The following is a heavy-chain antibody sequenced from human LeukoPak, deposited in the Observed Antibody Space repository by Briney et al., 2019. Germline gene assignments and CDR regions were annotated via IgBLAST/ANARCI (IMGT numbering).Heavy chain of an antibody. J-gene: IGHJ3*02. D-gene: IGHD6-19*01. V-gene: IGHV4-39*07. Sequence: SSETLSLTCTVSGGSISSSSYYWGWIRQPPGKGLEWIGSIYYSGSTYYNPSLKSRVTISVDTSKNQFSLKLSSVTAADTAVYYCARATRPAGGSSGWYYAFDIWGQGTMVTVSS. CDR3: ARATRPAGGSSGWYYAFDI. CDR2: IYYSGST. CDR1: GGSISSSSYY.